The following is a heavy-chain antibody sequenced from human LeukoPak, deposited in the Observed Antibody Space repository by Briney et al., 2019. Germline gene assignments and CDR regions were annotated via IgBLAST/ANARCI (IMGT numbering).Heavy chain of an antibody. V-gene: IGHV3-30*02. CDR1: GFTFSSYG. D-gene: IGHD3-22*01. CDR2: TRYDGSNK. J-gene: IGHJ4*02. CDR3: AKDFSVYYYDSRVLDY. Sequence: GGSLRLSCAASGFTFSSYGMSWVRQAPGKGLEWVAFTRYDGSNKNYADSVKGQFTISRDNSKNTLYLQMNSLRAEDTAVYYCAKDFSVYYYDSRVLDYWGQGTLVTVSS.